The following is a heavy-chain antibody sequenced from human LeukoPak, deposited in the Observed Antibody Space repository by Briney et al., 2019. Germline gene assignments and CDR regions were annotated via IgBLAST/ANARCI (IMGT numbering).Heavy chain of an antibody. CDR3: ARPVVYYYYMDV. CDR1: GGSISSSSYY. Sequence: SETLSLTCTVSGGSISSSSYYWGWIRQPPGKGLEWIGSIYYSGSTYYNPSLKSRVTISVDTSKNQFSLKLSSVTAADTAVYYCARPVVYYYYMDVWGKGTTVIISS. V-gene: IGHV4-39*07. J-gene: IGHJ6*03. CDR2: IYYSGST.